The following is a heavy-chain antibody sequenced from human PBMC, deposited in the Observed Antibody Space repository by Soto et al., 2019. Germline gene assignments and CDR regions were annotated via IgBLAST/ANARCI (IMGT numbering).Heavy chain of an antibody. J-gene: IGHJ1*01. CDR1: GYRFTGYW. CDR2: IDPSDSYT. D-gene: IGHD2-15*01. V-gene: IGHV5-10-1*01. Sequence: SCTGSGYRFTGYWISWVRQVPGQGLAWMGKIDPSDSYTNYSPSFQGHVSISTDKSISSVYLKGNSLRATDSAIYDCARYSNTNKHDVWGQGNLVTV. CDR3: ARYSNTNKHDV.